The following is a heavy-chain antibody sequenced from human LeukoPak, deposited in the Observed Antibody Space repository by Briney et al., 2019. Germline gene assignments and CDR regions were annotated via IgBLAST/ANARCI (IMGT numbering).Heavy chain of an antibody. CDR3: ARDSDSNYDILTGYQPLDY. D-gene: IGHD3-9*01. V-gene: IGHV3-30*03. CDR2: ISYDGSNK. Sequence: GGSLRLSCAASGFTFSSYGMHWVRQAPGKGLEWVAVISYDGSNKYCADSVKGRFTISRDNSKNTLYLQMNSLRAEDTAVYYCARDSDSNYDILTGYQPLDYWGQGTLVTVSS. CDR1: GFTFSSYG. J-gene: IGHJ4*02.